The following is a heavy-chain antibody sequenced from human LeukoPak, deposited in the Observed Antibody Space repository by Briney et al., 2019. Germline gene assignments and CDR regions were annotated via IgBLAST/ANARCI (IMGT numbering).Heavy chain of an antibody. V-gene: IGHV3-23*01. D-gene: IGHD3-10*01. Sequence: GGSLRLSCVASGFDFSSHAMTWVRQAPGKGLEWVSSFNDTGSSTYYADSAKGRFTISRDNSKNTLYLQMTNLRAEDTAVYFCAKDLLRIYWRTFDSWGQGALVIVSS. CDR2: FNDTGSST. CDR3: AKDLLRIYWRTFDS. J-gene: IGHJ4*02. CDR1: GFDFSSHA.